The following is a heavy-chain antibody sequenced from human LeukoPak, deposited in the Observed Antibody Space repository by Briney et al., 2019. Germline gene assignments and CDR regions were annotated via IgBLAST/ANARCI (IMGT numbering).Heavy chain of an antibody. CDR2: ISYDGSNK. CDR3: AKLQGYTAMVYCYMDV. CDR1: GFTFSSYA. J-gene: IGHJ6*03. D-gene: IGHD5-18*01. Sequence: GGSLRLSCAASGFTFSSYAMHWVRQAPGKGLEWVAVISYDGSNKYYADSVKGRFTISRDNSKNTLYLQMNSLRAEDTALYYCAKLQGYTAMVYCYMDVWGKGTTVTVSS. V-gene: IGHV3-30-3*01.